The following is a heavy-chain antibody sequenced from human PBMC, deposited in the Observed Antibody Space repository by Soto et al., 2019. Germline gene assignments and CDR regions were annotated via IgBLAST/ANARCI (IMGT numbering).Heavy chain of an antibody. D-gene: IGHD3-9*01. V-gene: IGHV2-5*01. Sequence: QITLKASGPTLVKPTQTLTLTCTFSGFSLSTGGVGVGWIRQPPGKDPEWLAFIYWNDDKRYSPSLNSRLTITKDTSKNQVVLTMSNMDPVDTATYYCGGYHVLTGYHGYGMDVWGQGTTVTVSS. CDR2: IYWNDDK. J-gene: IGHJ6*02. CDR1: GFSLSTGGVG. CDR3: GGYHVLTGYHGYGMDV.